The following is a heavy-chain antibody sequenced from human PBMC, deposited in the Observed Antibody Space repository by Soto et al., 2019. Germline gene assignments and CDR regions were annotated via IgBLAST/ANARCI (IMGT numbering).Heavy chain of an antibody. J-gene: IGHJ6*02. Sequence: ASVKVSCKASGYTFTSYGISWVRQAPGQGLEWMGWISAYNGNTNYAQKLQGRVTMTTDTSTSTAYMELRSLRSEDTAVYYCARDLGTMVRGVVVYYYAMDLWGQGTTVTVSS. CDR2: ISAYNGNT. CDR1: GYTFTSYG. CDR3: ARDLGTMVRGVVVYYYAMDL. D-gene: IGHD3-10*01. V-gene: IGHV1-18*04.